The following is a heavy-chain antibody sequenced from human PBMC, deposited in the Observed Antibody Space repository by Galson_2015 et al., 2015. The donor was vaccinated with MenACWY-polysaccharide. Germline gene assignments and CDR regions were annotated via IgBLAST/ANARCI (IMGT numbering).Heavy chain of an antibody. CDR3: VRDPMQIPTTVPMGRFHV. Sequence: SVKVSCKASGYTFTNYAINWVRQAPGQGLEWLGWINTNTGNPTYAQAFTGRFVFSLDTSVSTAYLQISSLEAEDAAVYYCVRDPMQIPTTVPMGRFHVWGQRPLVTVAS. CDR2: INTNTGNP. D-gene: IGHD4-17*01. J-gene: IGHJ4*02. CDR1: GYTFTNYA. V-gene: IGHV7-4-1*02.